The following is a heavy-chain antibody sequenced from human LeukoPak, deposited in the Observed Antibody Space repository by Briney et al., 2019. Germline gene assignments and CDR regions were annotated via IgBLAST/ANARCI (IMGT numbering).Heavy chain of an antibody. CDR1: GGSISSSSYY. Sequence: SETLSLTCAVSGGSISSSSYYWDWIRQPPGKGLEWIASIYYSGSTYYNPSLKSRVTISVDTSKNQFSLKLSSVTAADTAVYYCARGGGGSYDILTGYYQHWFDPWGQGTLVTASS. V-gene: IGHV4-39*01. CDR3: ARGGGGSYDILTGYYQHWFDP. J-gene: IGHJ5*02. D-gene: IGHD3-9*01. CDR2: IYYSGST.